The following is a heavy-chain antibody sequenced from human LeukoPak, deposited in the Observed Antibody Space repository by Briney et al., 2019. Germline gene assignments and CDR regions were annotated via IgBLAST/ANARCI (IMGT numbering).Heavy chain of an antibody. CDR3: EKGSGPLQYYFDY. J-gene: IGHJ4*02. V-gene: IGHV3-23*01. CDR2: ISGSGGST. CDR1: GFTFSSYS. D-gene: IGHD2-15*01. Sequence: GGSLSLSCAASGFTFSSYSMSGVRQAPGKGLQWVSAISGSGGSTYYADSVKGRFTISRDNSKNTMYLQMNSLTAEDTAVYYCEKGSGPLQYYFDYWGQGTLVTVSS.